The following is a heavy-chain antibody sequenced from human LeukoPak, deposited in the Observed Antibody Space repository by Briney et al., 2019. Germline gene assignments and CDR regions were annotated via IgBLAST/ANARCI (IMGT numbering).Heavy chain of an antibody. V-gene: IGHV3-53*01. Sequence: GGSLRLSCAASGFTFSRSWMTWVRQAPGKGLEWVSVIYSGGSTYYADSVKGRFTISRDNSKNTLYLQMNSLRAEDTAVYYCARDTGMGEDYWGQGTLVTVSS. D-gene: IGHD3-16*01. J-gene: IGHJ4*02. CDR1: GFTFSRSW. CDR2: IYSGGST. CDR3: ARDTGMGEDY.